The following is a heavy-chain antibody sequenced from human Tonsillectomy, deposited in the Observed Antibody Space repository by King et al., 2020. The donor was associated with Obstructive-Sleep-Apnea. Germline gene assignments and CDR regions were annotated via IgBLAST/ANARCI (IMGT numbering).Heavy chain of an antibody. Sequence: LQLQESGPGLVKPSETLSLTCAVSGGSISSHYWSWIRQPPGKGLEWIGYINYSGSTNYNPSLKRRVTKSLDKSKNQFSLRLRSVTAADTAVYYFARLRSVAGTRTPSFDVWGQGPLVTVSS. J-gene: IGHJ3*01. V-gene: IGHV4-59*08. CDR1: GGSISSHY. D-gene: IGHD6-19*01. CDR3: ARLRSVAGTRTPSFDV. CDR2: INYSGST.